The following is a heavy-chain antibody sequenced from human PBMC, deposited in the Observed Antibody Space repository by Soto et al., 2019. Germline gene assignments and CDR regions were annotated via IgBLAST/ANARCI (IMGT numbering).Heavy chain of an antibody. Sequence: GGSLRLSCAASEFTFSNYAMNLVRQAPGKGLEWVSAISYGGGTTYYADSVKGRFTISRDNSKNSLYLQMNSLRAEDTAVYYCARGKSIFYGMDVWGQGTTVTVSS. CDR2: ISYGGGTT. D-gene: IGHD2-15*01. CDR3: ARGKSIFYGMDV. CDR1: EFTFSNYA. J-gene: IGHJ6*02. V-gene: IGHV3-23*01.